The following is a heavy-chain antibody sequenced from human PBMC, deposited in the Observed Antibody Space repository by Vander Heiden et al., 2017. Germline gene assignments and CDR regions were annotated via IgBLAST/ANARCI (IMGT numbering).Heavy chain of an antibody. D-gene: IGHD6-6*01. CDR1: GFTLPRYW. J-gene: IGHJ4*02. Sequence: EVQRVESGGGLAHPGASLRLSCVASGFTLPRYWMSWVREAPGTGLEWVANIKQDGNEKDYEDSVKGRLTISRDNAKNSLYLQVNSLRAEDTAVYYCARIGYSSSTFDYWGQGILVTVSS. CDR2: IKQDGNEK. CDR3: ARIGYSSSTFDY. V-gene: IGHV3-7*01.